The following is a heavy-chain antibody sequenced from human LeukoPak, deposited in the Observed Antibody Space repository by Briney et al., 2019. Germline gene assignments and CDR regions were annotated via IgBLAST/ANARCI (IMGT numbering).Heavy chain of an antibody. CDR3: ATTKIGNFIYRGLY. CDR2: FDPEDGET. Sequence: ASVKVSCKISGYTLTELSMHWVRQAPGKGLEWMGGFDPEDGETIYAQKFQGRVTMTEDTSTDTAYMDLSSLRSEDTAVYYCATTKIGNFIYRGLYWGQGTLVTVSS. V-gene: IGHV1-24*01. CDR1: GYTLTELS. J-gene: IGHJ4*02. D-gene: IGHD1-14*01.